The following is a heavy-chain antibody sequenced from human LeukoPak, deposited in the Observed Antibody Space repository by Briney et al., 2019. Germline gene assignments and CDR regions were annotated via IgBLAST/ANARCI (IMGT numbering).Heavy chain of an antibody. Sequence: ASVKVSCTPSGYTFTVYYMHWVPHAPGQGLEWMGWINPNIGGTNYAQKFQGRVTMTRDTSISTAYMELSRLRSDDTAVYYCARDRLPYCSSTSCYNWYFDVWGRGTLVTVSS. V-gene: IGHV1-2*02. CDR1: GYTFTVYY. CDR2: INPNIGGT. J-gene: IGHJ2*01. D-gene: IGHD2-2*02. CDR3: ARDRLPYCSSTSCYNWYFDV.